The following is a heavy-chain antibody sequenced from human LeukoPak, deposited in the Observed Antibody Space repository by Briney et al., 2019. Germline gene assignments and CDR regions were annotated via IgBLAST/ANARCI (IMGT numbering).Heavy chain of an antibody. J-gene: IGHJ4*02. D-gene: IGHD6-19*01. V-gene: IGHV3-53*01. CDR1: GFTVNSDH. Sequence: GGSLRLSCAASGFTVNSDHMSWVRQAPGKGLEWVSVIYSGGSTYYADSVKGRFTISRDNSKNTLYLQMNSLRAEDTAVYYCAQSSGWYRPFDYWGQGTLVTVSS. CDR3: AQSSGWYRPFDY. CDR2: IYSGGST.